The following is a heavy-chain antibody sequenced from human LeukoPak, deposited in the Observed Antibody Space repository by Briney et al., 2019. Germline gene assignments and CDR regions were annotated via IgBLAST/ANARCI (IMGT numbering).Heavy chain of an antibody. J-gene: IGHJ4*02. Sequence: GGSLRLSCAASGFTFSSYSMHWVRQAPGKGLEWLAVILYDGSMQYYAESMKGRLTISRDNSRNTVYMQMSSLRTEDTAVYYCARQTPYYDSSGSPIKTFDYWGQGTLVTVSS. CDR1: GFTFSSYS. D-gene: IGHD3-22*01. CDR2: ILYDGSMQ. V-gene: IGHV3-30*03. CDR3: ARQTPYYDSSGSPIKTFDY.